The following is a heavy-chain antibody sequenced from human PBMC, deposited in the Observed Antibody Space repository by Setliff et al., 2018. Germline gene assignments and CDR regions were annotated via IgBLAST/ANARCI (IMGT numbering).Heavy chain of an antibody. V-gene: IGHV1-46*03. D-gene: IGHD3-3*01. CDR2: INPSGGLT. Sequence: ASVKVSWKASGYTLTNYYMHWVRQDHGQGLEWMGIINPSGGLTRYAQKFQGKVTMTSDTSTNTVYLEVSSLRSEDTAVYFCARDRFYNSWSGTSITAPHDAFDIWGQGTMVTVSS. CDR3: ARDRFYNSWSGTSITAPHDAFDI. J-gene: IGHJ3*02. CDR1: GYTLTNYY.